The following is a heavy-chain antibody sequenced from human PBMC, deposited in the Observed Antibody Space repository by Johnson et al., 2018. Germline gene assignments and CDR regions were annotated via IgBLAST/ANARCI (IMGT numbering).Heavy chain of an antibody. V-gene: IGHV3-13*01. D-gene: IGHD3-10*01. CDR1: GFTFSSYD. Sequence: VQLVESGGGWVQPGGSLRLSCAASGFTFSSYDMHWVRQATGKGLEWVSGIGSAGDTYYPGSVKGRFTISRENAKNALYRQMTSLRAGDTAVYYCARERYYGSGISAFDIWGQGTMVTVSS. CDR3: ARERYYGSGISAFDI. J-gene: IGHJ3*02. CDR2: IGSAGDT.